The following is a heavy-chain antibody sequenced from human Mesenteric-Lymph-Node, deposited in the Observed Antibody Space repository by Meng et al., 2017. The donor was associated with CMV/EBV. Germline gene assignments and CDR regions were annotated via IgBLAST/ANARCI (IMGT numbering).Heavy chain of an antibody. J-gene: IGHJ6*02. Sequence: SLKISCAASGFTFDDYAMHWVRQAPGKGLEWVSGISWNSGSIGYADSAKGRFTIPRDNAKNSLYLQMNSLRAEDMALYYCAKEHGDYRDYYYGMDVWGQGTTVTVSS. CDR1: GFTFDDYA. D-gene: IGHD4-17*01. CDR2: ISWNSGSI. CDR3: AKEHGDYRDYYYGMDV. V-gene: IGHV3-9*03.